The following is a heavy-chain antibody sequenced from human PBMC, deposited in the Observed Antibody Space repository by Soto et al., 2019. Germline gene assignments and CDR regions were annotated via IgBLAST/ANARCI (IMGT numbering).Heavy chain of an antibody. Sequence: SETLSLTCTVSGGSISSYYWSWIRQPPGKGLEWIGYIYYSGSTNYNPSLKSRVTISVDTSKNQFSLKLSSVTAADPVVYYCARTKGSRRDRIAAAGTGGWFDPLGQGTLVTVSS. CDR3: ARTKGSRRDRIAAAGTGGWFDP. V-gene: IGHV4-59*08. D-gene: IGHD6-13*01. J-gene: IGHJ5*02. CDR1: GGSISSYY. CDR2: IYYSGST.